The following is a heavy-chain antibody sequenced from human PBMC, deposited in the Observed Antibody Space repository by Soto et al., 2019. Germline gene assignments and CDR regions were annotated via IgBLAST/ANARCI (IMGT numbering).Heavy chain of an antibody. CDR3: ARQDYYYYYMDV. CDR1: GFTFSSYG. J-gene: IGHJ6*03. CDR2: IWYDGSNK. V-gene: IGHV3-33*01. Sequence: QVQLVESGGGVVQPGRSLRLSCAASGFTFSSYGMLWVRQAPGKGLEWVAVIWYDGSNKYYADSVKGRFTISRDNSKNTLYLQMNSLRAEDTAVYYCARQDYYYYYMDVWGKGTTVTVSS.